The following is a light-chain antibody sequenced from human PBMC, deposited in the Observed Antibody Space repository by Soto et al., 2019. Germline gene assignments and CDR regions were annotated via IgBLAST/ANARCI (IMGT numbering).Light chain of an antibody. Sequence: EVVLTQSPATLSLSPGERATFSCRASQNVNNFLAWYQQKPGQAPRLLIYDASNRATGIPARFSGSGSGTDFTLTISRLEPEDFAVYYCQQYGSSLSITFGQGTRLEIK. CDR3: QQYGSSLSIT. J-gene: IGKJ5*01. CDR2: DAS. V-gene: IGKV3-20*01. CDR1: QNVNNF.